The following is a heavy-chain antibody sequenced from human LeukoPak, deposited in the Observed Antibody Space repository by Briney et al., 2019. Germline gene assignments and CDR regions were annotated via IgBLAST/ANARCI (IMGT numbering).Heavy chain of an antibody. D-gene: IGHD3-22*01. CDR2: IFYSGST. CDR3: ARRGSSGYYYGVDY. J-gene: IGHJ4*02. CDR1: SGSISTSNYY. V-gene: IGHV4-39*07. Sequence: PSETLSLTCTVSSGSISTSNYYWGWVRQPPGKALEWIGNIFYSGSTYYSPSLKSRVTISLDTSRNQFSLKLNSVTAADTAVYYCARRGSSGYYYGVDYWGQGTLVTVSS.